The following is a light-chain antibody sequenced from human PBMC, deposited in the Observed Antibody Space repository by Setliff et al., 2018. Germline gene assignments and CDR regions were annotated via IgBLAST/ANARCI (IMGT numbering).Light chain of an antibody. Sequence: QSVLTRPPSASGTPGQLVTISCSGSSSNIGRRTVNWYQQVPGMAPKLLIYSQNQRPSGVPDRFSASKSGTSASLAISGLQSDDEADYYCSAWDDSLNACVFGTGTKVTVL. CDR1: SSNIGRRT. J-gene: IGLJ1*01. CDR3: SAWDDSLNACV. V-gene: IGLV1-44*01. CDR2: SQN.